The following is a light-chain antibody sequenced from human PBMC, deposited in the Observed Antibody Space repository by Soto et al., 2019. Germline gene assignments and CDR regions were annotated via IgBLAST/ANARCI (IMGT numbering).Light chain of an antibody. V-gene: IGKV3-20*01. CDR3: QQYGSSPST. CDR1: QSVYSTY. CDR2: GSS. Sequence: EIVLTQSPGTLSLSPGDTATLSCRASQSVYSTYLAWYQHKVGQAPRLLIYGSSTRATGIPDRFSGSGCGTDFTLTIRRLEPEDFAVYYCQQYGSSPSTFGQGTKVEVK. J-gene: IGKJ1*01.